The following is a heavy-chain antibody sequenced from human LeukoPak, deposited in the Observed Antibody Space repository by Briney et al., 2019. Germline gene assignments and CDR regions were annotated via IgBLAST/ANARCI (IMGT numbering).Heavy chain of an antibody. CDR3: ARDYDILTGYLPFDP. J-gene: IGHJ5*02. V-gene: IGHV1-2*02. CDR2: INPNSGGT. D-gene: IGHD3-9*01. Sequence: GASVKVSCKASGYTFTGYYMHWVRQAPGQGLEWMGWINPNSGGTNYAQKFQGRVTMTRDTSISTAYMELSRLRSDDTAVYYCARDYDILTGYLPFDPWGQGTLVTVSS. CDR1: GYTFTGYY.